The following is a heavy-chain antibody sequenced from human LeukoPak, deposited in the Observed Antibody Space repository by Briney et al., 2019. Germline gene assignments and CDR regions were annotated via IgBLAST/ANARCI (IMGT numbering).Heavy chain of an antibody. D-gene: IGHD4-17*01. CDR2: ISGSGGST. Sequence: GGSLRLSCAASGFTFSSYAMSWVRQAPGKGLEWVSAISGSGGSTYYADSVKGRFTLSRDNSKNTLYLQMNSLRAEDTAVYYCANSPYGDYTYYFDYWGQGTLVTVSS. CDR3: ANSPYGDYTYYFDY. J-gene: IGHJ4*02. V-gene: IGHV3-23*01. CDR1: GFTFSSYA.